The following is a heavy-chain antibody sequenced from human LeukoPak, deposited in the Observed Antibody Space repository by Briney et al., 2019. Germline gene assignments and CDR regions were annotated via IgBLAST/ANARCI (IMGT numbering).Heavy chain of an antibody. J-gene: IGHJ6*02. CDR1: GFTFSSYG. Sequence: GGSLRLSCAASGFTFSSYGMHWVRQAPGKGLEWVAVIWYDGSNKYYADSVKGRFTISRDNSKNTLYLQMNSLRAEDTAVYYCARDRVSGGYGMDVWGQGTTVTVSS. CDR3: ARDRVSGGYGMDV. CDR2: IWYDGSNK. D-gene: IGHD1-26*01. V-gene: IGHV3-33*01.